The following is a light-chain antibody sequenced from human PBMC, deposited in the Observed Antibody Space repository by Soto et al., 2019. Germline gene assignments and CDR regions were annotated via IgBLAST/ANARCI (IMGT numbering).Light chain of an antibody. CDR1: QSISSN. J-gene: IGKJ1*01. Sequence: EIVMTQSPATLSVSPGERATLSCRASQSISSNLAWYQQKHGQAPRLLIYGASTRATGIPASFSGNGSGTEFTLTISSLQSEDFAVYYCQQYNNWPRTFGQGTKVDIK. V-gene: IGKV3-15*01. CDR2: GAS. CDR3: QQYNNWPRT.